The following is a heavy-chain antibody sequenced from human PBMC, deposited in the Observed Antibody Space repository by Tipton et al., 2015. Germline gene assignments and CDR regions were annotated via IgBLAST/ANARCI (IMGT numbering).Heavy chain of an antibody. CDR1: RFRFEDYA. V-gene: IGHV3-9*01. CDR2: ISWNSGDK. Sequence: SLRLSCAASRFRFEDYAMHWVRQPPGKGLEWVSGISWNSGDKVYVDSVKGRFTISRDNGKKSLYLQMNSLRLDDTALYYCARGSYDLGNDAFDIWGQGTMVTVSS. J-gene: IGHJ3*02. D-gene: IGHD3-22*01. CDR3: ARGSYDLGNDAFDI.